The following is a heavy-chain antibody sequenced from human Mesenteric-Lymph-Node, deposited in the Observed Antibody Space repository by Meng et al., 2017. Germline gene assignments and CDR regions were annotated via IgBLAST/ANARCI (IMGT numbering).Heavy chain of an antibody. Sequence: VHLRQWGVGLLTPSDALALPCAVYGGSFRGYCWSWIRQPPGKGLEWIGEINHSGSTNYNPSLKSRVTISVDTSKNQFSLKLSSVTAADTAVYYCARDHAGFDPWGQGTLVTVSS. V-gene: IGHV4-34*01. CDR3: ARDHAGFDP. J-gene: IGHJ5*02. CDR2: INHSGST. CDR1: GGSFRGYC.